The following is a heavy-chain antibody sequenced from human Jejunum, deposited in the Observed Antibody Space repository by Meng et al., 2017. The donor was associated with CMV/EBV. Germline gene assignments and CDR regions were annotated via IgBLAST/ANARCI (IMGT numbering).Heavy chain of an antibody. J-gene: IGHJ4*02. V-gene: IGHV3-30*02. CDR1: GININYYG. Sequence: GQLVESWGGVVQPGGSLRLSCATSGININYYGMHWVRQVPGKGLEWVAFIRHDGSDTYYADFVKGRFAISRDSFKDTLFLQMNSLGAEDTAMYYCAKFPIYDSSDHYDYWGQGTLVTVSS. CDR3: AKFPIYDSSDHYDY. CDR2: IRHDGSDT. D-gene: IGHD3-22*01.